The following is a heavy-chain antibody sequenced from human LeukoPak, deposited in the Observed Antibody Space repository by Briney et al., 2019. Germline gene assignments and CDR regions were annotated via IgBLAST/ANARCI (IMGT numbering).Heavy chain of an antibody. CDR3: ARSPSGQQLANFFDY. Sequence: GGSLRLSCAASGFTFSDYYMSWIRQAPGKGLEWVSYISSSGNTMYYADSVKGRFTISRDNAKNSLYLQMNSLRAEDTAVYYCARSPSGQQLANFFDYWGQGTLVTVSS. CDR1: GFTFSDYY. CDR2: ISSSGNTM. V-gene: IGHV3-11*01. J-gene: IGHJ4*02. D-gene: IGHD6-13*01.